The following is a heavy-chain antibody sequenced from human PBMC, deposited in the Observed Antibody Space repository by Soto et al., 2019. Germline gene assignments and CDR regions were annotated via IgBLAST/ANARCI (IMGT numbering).Heavy chain of an antibody. CDR2: ISVPDAGT. CDR3: AKDAPGSGWLSDS. J-gene: IGHJ4*02. Sequence: EVYLLESGGGLVHPGESLRLSCAASGFIFSNYAMSWVRQAPGKGLEWVSTISVPDAGTAYADSVKGRFTISRDNSKNTLYLQMNILRVEDTAVYYCAKDAPGSGWLSDSWGQGARVTVSS. CDR1: GFIFSNYA. D-gene: IGHD3-22*01. V-gene: IGHV3-23*01.